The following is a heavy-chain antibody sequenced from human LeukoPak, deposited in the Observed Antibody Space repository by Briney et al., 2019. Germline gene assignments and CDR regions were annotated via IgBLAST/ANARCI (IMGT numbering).Heavy chain of an antibody. CDR1: GGTFSSNA. CDR2: IIPILGTA. CDR3: AAYYYYDSSGYYYFDY. V-gene: IGHV1-69*11. D-gene: IGHD3-22*01. J-gene: IGHJ4*02. Sequence: GSSVKVSCKASGGTFSSNAISWVRQAPGQGLEWMGRIIPILGTANYAQKFQGRVTITTDESTSTAYMELSSLRSEDTAVYYCAAYYYYDSSGYYYFDYWGQGTLVTVSS.